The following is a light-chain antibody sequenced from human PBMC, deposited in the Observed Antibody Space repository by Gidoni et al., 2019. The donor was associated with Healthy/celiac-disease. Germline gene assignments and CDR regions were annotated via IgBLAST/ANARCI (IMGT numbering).Light chain of an antibody. CDR2: AAS. CDR3: QQASSFPPWT. Sequence: DIQPTQSPSSVSASVGDRVTITCRASPGISSWLAWCQQKPGKAPKLLIYAASSLQSGVPSRFSGSGSGTDFTLTISSLQPEDFAAYYCQQASSFPPWTFGQGTKVEIK. V-gene: IGKV1D-12*01. J-gene: IGKJ1*01. CDR1: PGISSW.